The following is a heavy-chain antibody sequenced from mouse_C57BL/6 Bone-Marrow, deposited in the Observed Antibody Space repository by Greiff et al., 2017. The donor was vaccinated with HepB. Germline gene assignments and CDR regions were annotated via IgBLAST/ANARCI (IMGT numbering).Heavy chain of an antibody. Sequence: VQLQQPGAELVKPGASVKMSCKASGYTFTSYWITWVKQRPGQGLEWIGDIYPGSGSTNYNEKFKGKATLTADKSSSTAYMQLSSLTNEDSAVYYCTRWGYGSSPPYAMDYWGQGTSVTVSS. D-gene: IGHD1-1*01. J-gene: IGHJ4*01. V-gene: IGHV1-55*01. CDR3: TRWGYGSSPPYAMDY. CDR2: IYPGSGST. CDR1: GYTFTSYW.